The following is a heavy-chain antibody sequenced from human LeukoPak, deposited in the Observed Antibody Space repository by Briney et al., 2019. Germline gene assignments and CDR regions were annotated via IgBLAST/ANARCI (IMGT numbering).Heavy chain of an antibody. CDR3: ATLTGTTPDYYYYGMDV. D-gene: IGHD1-7*01. Sequence: GESLKISCKGSGYSFTSYWIGWVRQMPGKGLEWMGIIYPGDSDTRYSPSFQGQVTISADKSISTAYLQWSSLKASDTAMYYCATLTGTTPDYYYYGMDVWGQGTTVTVSS. CDR1: GYSFTSYW. J-gene: IGHJ6*02. V-gene: IGHV5-51*01. CDR2: IYPGDSDT.